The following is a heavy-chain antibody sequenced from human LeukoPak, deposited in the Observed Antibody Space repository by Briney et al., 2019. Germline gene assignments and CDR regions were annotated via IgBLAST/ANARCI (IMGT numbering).Heavy chain of an antibody. CDR2: NYYSGST. V-gene: IGHV4-31*03. J-gene: IGHJ4*02. CDR1: GGSISSGGYY. D-gene: IGHD3-22*01. CDR3: ARASYYDSSGLTDPYCFDY. Sequence: PSQTLSLTCTVSGGSISSGGYYWSWIRQHPGKGLEWIGYNYYSGSTYYNPSLKSRVTISVDTSKNQFSLKLSSVTAADTAVYYCARASYYDSSGLTDPYCFDYWGQGTLVTVSS.